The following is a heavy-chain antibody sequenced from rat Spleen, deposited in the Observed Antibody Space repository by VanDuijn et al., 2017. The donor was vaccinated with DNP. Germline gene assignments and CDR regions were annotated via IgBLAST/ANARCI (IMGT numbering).Heavy chain of an antibody. V-gene: IGHV5S13*01. Sequence: EVQLVESGGGLVQPGRSLKLSCVASGFTFNTYWMYWFRQAPGKGPEWVASISTVGDNGVYRDSVKGRFTISRDNAKNTQYLQMDSLRSEDTATYYCATHNYYFDYWGQGVMVTVSS. J-gene: IGHJ2*01. CDR2: ISTVGDNG. D-gene: IGHD1-11*01. CDR3: ATHNYYFDY. CDR1: GFTFNTYW.